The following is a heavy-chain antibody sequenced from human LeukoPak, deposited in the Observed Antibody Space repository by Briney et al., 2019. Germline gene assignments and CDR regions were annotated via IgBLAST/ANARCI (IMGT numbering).Heavy chain of an antibody. V-gene: IGHV4-59*08. Sequence: SETLSLTCTVSGGSIGGYYWSWIRQPPGKGLEWIGYIYNSESTNYNPSLKSRVTISVDTSKNQFSLRLISVTAADTAVYYCARHGYYFDSGSYFQHWGQGTLVTVSS. D-gene: IGHD3-10*01. CDR3: ARHGYYFDSGSYFQH. J-gene: IGHJ1*01. CDR1: GGSIGGYY. CDR2: IYNSEST.